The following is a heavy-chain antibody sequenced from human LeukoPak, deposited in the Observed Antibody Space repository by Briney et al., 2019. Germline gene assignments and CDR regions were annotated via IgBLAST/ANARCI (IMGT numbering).Heavy chain of an antibody. D-gene: IGHD3-22*01. CDR1: GFTFSSYA. Sequence: GGSLRLSCAASGFTFSSYAMHWVRQAPGKGLEWVAVISYDGSNKYYADSVKGRFTISRDNSKNTLYLQMNSLRAEDTAVYYCARDSDYYDSSGSWFDPWGQGTLVTVSS. CDR3: ARDSDYYDSSGSWFDP. CDR2: ISYDGSNK. V-gene: IGHV3-30*04. J-gene: IGHJ5*02.